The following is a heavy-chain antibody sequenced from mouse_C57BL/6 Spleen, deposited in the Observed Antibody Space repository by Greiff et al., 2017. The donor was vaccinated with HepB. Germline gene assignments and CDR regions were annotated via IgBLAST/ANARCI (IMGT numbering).Heavy chain of an antibody. CDR2: IYPGDGDT. Sequence: QVQLQQSGPELVKPGASVKISCKASGYAFSSSWMNWVKQRPGKGLEWIGRIYPGDGDTNYNGKFKGKATLTADKSPSTAYMQLSSLTSGDSAVYLCASEGEGGFDYGGQGTTLTVSS. V-gene: IGHV1-82*01. J-gene: IGHJ2*01. CDR1: GYAFSSSW. CDR3: ASEGEGGFDY.